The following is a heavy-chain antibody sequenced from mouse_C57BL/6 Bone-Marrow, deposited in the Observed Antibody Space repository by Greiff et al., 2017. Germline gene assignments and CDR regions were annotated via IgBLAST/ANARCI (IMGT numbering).Heavy chain of an antibody. Sequence: QVQLKQPGAELVKPGASVKLSCKASGYTFTSYWMHWVKQRPGQGLEWIGMIHPNSGRTNYNEKFKSKATLTVDKSSSTAYMQLSSLTSEDSAVYYCARENYYGRGVYYFDYWGQGTTLTVSS. D-gene: IGHD1-1*01. J-gene: IGHJ2*01. CDR3: ARENYYGRGVYYFDY. CDR1: GYTFTSYW. CDR2: IHPNSGRT. V-gene: IGHV1-64*01.